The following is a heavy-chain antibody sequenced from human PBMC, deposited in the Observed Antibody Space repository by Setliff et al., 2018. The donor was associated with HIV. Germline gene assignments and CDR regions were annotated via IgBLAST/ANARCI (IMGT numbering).Heavy chain of an antibody. CDR2: VYSTGST. D-gene: IGHD3-9*01. CDR1: GASISSYS. CDR3: ARVATGPESFDI. V-gene: IGHV4-59*01. Sequence: SETLSLTCTVSGASISSYSWSWIRQPPGKGLEWIGYVYSTGSTNSKSSLKSRVTISVDTPKNQFSLKLSSVTAADTAVYYCARVATGPESFDIWGQGTMVTV. J-gene: IGHJ3*02.